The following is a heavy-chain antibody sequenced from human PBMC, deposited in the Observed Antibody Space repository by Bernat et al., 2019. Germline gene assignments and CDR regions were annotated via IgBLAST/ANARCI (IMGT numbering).Heavy chain of an antibody. CDR1: GYTFTSYG. CDR2: ISAYSGNT. D-gene: IGHD2-21*01. J-gene: IGHJ3*02. CDR3: ARVLTRCGGDCLGAFDI. Sequence: QVQLVQSGAEVKKPGASVKVSCKASGYTFTSYGISWVRQAPGQGLEWMGWISAYSGNTNYAQKLQGRVTMTTDTSTSTAYMELRSLRSDDTAVYYCARVLTRCGGDCLGAFDIWGQGTMVTVSS. V-gene: IGHV1-18*01.